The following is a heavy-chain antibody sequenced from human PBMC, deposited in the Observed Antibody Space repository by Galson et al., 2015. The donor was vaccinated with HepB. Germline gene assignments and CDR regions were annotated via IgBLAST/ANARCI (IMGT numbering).Heavy chain of an antibody. CDR3: SRDRVQRFGDYYGMDV. D-gene: IGHD3-10*01. J-gene: IGHJ6*02. CDR2: ITYNSAYI. Sequence: SLRLSCAASGFTFSSYSMNWVRQAPGKGLEWVSSITYNSAYIYYADSVKGRFTISRDNAKNSLFLQMNSLRAEDTAVYYCSRDRVQRFGDYYGMDVWGQGTTVTVSS. CDR1: GFTFSSYS. V-gene: IGHV3-21*01.